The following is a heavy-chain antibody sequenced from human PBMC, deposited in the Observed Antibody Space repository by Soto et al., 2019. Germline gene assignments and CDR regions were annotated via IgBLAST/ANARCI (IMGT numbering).Heavy chain of an antibody. CDR2: IYYSGST. D-gene: IGHD1-26*01. V-gene: IGHV4-59*01. CDR3: ARAWGFDFDY. Sequence: QVQLQESGPGLVKPSETLSLTCTVSGGSISSYYWSWIRQPPGKGLELIGYIYYSGSTNYNPSLKSRVTISVDTSKNQFSLKLSSVTAADTAVYYCARAWGFDFDYWGQGTLVTVSS. CDR1: GGSISSYY. J-gene: IGHJ4*02.